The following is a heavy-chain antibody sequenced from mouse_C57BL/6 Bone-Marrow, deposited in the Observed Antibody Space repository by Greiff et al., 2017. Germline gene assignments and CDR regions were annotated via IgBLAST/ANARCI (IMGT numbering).Heavy chain of an antibody. V-gene: IGHV5-16*01. CDR2: INYDGSST. CDR1: GFTFSDYY. J-gene: IGHJ2*01. Sequence: EVQLQQSEGGLVQPGSSMKLSCTASGFTFSDYYMAWVRQVPEKGLEWVANINYDGSSTYYLDSLKSRFIISRDNAKNILYLQMSSLKSEDTATYYCARGRFDYWGQGTTLTVSS. CDR3: ARGRFDY.